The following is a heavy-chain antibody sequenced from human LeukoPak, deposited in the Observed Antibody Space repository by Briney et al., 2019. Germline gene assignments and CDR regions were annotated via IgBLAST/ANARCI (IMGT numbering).Heavy chain of an antibody. CDR1: GFTFSNYA. V-gene: IGHV3-30*03. CDR3: ARVIVVVKEHYYYMDV. Sequence: GGSLRLSCAASGFTFSNYAMHWVRQAPGKGLEWVAVISYDGTNKYYADSVKGRYTISRDNSKNMLYLQMSSLRAEDTAVYYCARVIVVVKEHYYYMDVWGKGTTVTISS. CDR2: ISYDGTNK. D-gene: IGHD2-21*01. J-gene: IGHJ6*03.